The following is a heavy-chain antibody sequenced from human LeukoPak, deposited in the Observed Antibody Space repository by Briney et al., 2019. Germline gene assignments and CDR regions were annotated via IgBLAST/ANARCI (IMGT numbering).Heavy chain of an antibody. V-gene: IGHV3-33*01. D-gene: IGHD6-19*01. CDR1: GFTFSSYG. Sequence: PGRSLRLSCAGSGFTFSSYGMHWVRQAPGKGLEWVAVIWYDGSNKYYADSVKGRFTISRDNSKNTLYLQMNSLRAEDTAVYYCARDLYSSGWSGPIDYWGQGTLVTVSS. CDR2: IWYDGSNK. CDR3: ARDLYSSGWSGPIDY. J-gene: IGHJ4*02.